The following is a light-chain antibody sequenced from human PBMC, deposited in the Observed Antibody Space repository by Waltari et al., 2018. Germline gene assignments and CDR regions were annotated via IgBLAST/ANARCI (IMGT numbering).Light chain of an antibody. CDR3: QHYVGLPVT. J-gene: IGKJ1*01. CDR1: QSVSRA. Sequence: SCRASQSVSRALAWYQQNPGQAPRLVIYGASNRATGIPDRFSGSGSGTDFSLIISRLEPEDFAVYYCQHYVGLPVTFGQGTKVEIK. V-gene: IGKV3-20*01. CDR2: GAS.